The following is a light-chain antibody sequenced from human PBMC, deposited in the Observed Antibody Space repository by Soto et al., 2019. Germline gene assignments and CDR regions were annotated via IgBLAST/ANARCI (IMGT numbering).Light chain of an antibody. Sequence: EIVLTQSPATLSLSPGERATFSCRASQSISSYLAWYQQKPGQAPRLLIYDASNRATGIPARFSGGGSGTDFTLTINSLEPEDFAVYYCQQHNNWPPWTFGQGTKVEIK. J-gene: IGKJ1*01. CDR1: QSISSY. V-gene: IGKV3-11*01. CDR2: DAS. CDR3: QQHNNWPPWT.